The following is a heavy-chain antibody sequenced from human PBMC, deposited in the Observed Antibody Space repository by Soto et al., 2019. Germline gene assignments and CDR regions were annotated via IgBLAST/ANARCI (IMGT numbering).Heavy chain of an antibody. Sequence: SGKVSCKASGGSFISYAISWVRQAPGQGLEWMGGIIPIFGTANYAQKFQGRVTITADESTSTAYMELSSLRSEDTAVYYCARRIPNGVCPDCFDYWGQGTLVTVSS. D-gene: IGHD2-8*01. J-gene: IGHJ4*02. CDR2: IIPIFGTA. CDR1: GGSFISYA. V-gene: IGHV1-69*13. CDR3: ARRIPNGVCPDCFDY.